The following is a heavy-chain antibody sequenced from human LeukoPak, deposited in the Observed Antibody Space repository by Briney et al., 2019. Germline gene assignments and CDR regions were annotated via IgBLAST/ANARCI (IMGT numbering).Heavy chain of an antibody. CDR2: ISNGKT. D-gene: IGHD2-15*01. J-gene: IGHJ5*02. CDR1: GFPFSSHA. V-gene: IGHV3-23*01. CDR3: VREAGYCAPVCVKTNWFDP. Sequence: GGSLRLSCAASGFPFSSHAMSWVCQPPGKGLEWVAAISNGKTYYADSVRGRFAISRDDSTNTVYLHKNSLRDEDTALYHCVREAGYCAPVCVKTNWFDPWGQGTLVTVSS.